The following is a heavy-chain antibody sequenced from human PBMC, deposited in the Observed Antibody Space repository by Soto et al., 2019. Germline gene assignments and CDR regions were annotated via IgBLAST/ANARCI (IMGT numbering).Heavy chain of an antibody. J-gene: IGHJ4*02. D-gene: IGHD3-22*01. CDR3: ARQSNYYDSSGSTENFDY. V-gene: IGHV4-59*08. Sequence: SETLSLTCTVSGGSISSYYWSWIRQPPGKGLECIGYIYYSGSTYYNPPLKSRVTISVDTSKNQFSLKLSSVTAADTAVYYCARQSNYYDSSGSTENFDYWGQGTLVTVSS. CDR2: IYYSGST. CDR1: GGSISSYY.